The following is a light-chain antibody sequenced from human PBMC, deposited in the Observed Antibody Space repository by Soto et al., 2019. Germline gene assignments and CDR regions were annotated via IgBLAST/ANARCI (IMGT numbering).Light chain of an antibody. J-gene: IGKJ4*01. Sequence: ERVMKQSPGTLSVSPGERATLSCRASQSVRSNLAWYQQKHDQAPRLLIFDGSTRATGIPARFSGSGSGTEFTLTIGSLQSEDFAVYYCQQYNNWPLTFGGGTKVEIK. CDR1: QSVRSN. CDR2: DGS. V-gene: IGKV3-15*01. CDR3: QQYNNWPLT.